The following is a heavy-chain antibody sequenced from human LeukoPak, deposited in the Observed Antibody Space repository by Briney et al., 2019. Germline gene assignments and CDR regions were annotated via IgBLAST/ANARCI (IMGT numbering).Heavy chain of an antibody. V-gene: IGHV4-61*01. CDR1: GGSVSSGSYY. CDR3: ARSYYDILTGSGMTYYFDY. D-gene: IGHD3-9*01. Sequence: SETLSLTCTVSGGSVSSGSYYWSWIRQPPGKGLEWIGYIYYSGSTNYNPSPKSRVTISVDTSKNQFSLKLSSVTAADTAVYYCARSYYDILTGSGMTYYFDYWGQGTLVTVSS. CDR2: IYYSGST. J-gene: IGHJ4*02.